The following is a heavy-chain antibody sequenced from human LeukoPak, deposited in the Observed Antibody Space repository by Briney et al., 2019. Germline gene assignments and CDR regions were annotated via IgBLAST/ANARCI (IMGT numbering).Heavy chain of an antibody. V-gene: IGHV3-23*01. D-gene: IGHD3-10*01. CDR3: ARGGSGSYPPSAFDI. CDR1: GFTFSSYA. CDR2: ISGSGGST. J-gene: IGHJ3*02. Sequence: GGSLRLSCAASGFTFSSYAMSWVRQAPGKGLEWVSAISGSGGSTYYADSVKGRFTISRDNSKNSLYLQMNSLRAEDTALYYCARGGSGSYPPSAFDIWGQGTMVTVSS.